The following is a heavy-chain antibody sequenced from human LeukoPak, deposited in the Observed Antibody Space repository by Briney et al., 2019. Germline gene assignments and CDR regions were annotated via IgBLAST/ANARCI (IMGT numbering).Heavy chain of an antibody. J-gene: IGHJ3*02. CDR2: ISGSGGST. Sequence: GGSLRLSYAASGFTFSSYAMSWARQAPGRGLEWVSAISGSGGSTYYADYVKGRFTISRDNSKNTLYLQMNSLRAEDTAVYYCAKDAGYYYDSSGYSNAFDIWGHGTMVTVSS. CDR1: GFTFSSYA. CDR3: AKDAGYYYDSSGYSNAFDI. D-gene: IGHD3-22*01. V-gene: IGHV3-23*01.